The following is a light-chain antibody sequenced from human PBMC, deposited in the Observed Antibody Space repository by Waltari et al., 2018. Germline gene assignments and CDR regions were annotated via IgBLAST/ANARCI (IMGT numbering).Light chain of an antibody. CDR3: MQAKQFPLS. CDR2: GAS. V-gene: IGKV1-12*01. Sequence: DIQMTQSPSSVSASVGDRVIITCRASQDISTWLAWYQQRVGKAPKLLIYGASSLQSGVPSRFSGSRSGTDFTLKIRTVEADDVGIYYCMQAKQFPLSFGGGTKLEIK. CDR1: QDISTW. J-gene: IGKJ4*01.